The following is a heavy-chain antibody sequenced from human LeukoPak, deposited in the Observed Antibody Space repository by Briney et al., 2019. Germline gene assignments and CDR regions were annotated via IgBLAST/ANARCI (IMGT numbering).Heavy chain of an antibody. CDR2: INWNGGNT. D-gene: IGHD3-10*01. CDR1: GFTFDDYG. CDR3: ARKSGVNDAFDI. J-gene: IGHJ3*02. Sequence: GGSLRLSCAASGFTFDDYGMSWVRQAPGKGLEWVSGINWNGGNTGYADSVKGRFTISRDNAKNSLYLQMNSLRAEDTALYHCARKSGVNDAFDIWGQGTMVTVSS. V-gene: IGHV3-20*01.